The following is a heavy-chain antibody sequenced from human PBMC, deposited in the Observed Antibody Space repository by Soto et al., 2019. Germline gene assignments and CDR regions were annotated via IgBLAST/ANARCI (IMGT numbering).Heavy chain of an antibody. D-gene: IGHD1-7*01. Sequence: QLVQSGAEVKKPGASVKVSCKAAGYTFNSYYIHWVRQAPGQGVEWVGVINPSAHTTAYAPKLQGRVTVTSDTSTSTAYMELSSLRSEDTAVYFCARAVGCELLALDIWGQGTMVTVSS. V-gene: IGHV1-46*02. CDR1: GYTFNSYY. J-gene: IGHJ3*02. CDR3: ARAVGCELLALDI. CDR2: INPSAHTT.